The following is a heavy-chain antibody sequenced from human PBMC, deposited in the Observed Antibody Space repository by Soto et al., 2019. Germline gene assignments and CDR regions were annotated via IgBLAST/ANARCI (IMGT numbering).Heavy chain of an antibody. Sequence: QVQLQESGPGLVKPSETLSLTCTVSGGSVTSVTYYWSWIRQHPGKGLEWIGYIYYSGSTYYNPSLKSRLSMSVDTSKNQFSLKLSYVTAAATAVYYCARKDCGSCPMDVWGKGATVIVSS. CDR1: GGSVTSVTYY. V-gene: IGHV4-31*03. J-gene: IGHJ6*03. CDR2: IYYSGST. CDR3: ARKDCGSCPMDV. D-gene: IGHD2-21*01.